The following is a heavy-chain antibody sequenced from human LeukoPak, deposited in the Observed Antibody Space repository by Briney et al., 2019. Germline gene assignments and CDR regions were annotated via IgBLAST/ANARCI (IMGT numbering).Heavy chain of an antibody. D-gene: IGHD2-21*02. CDR2: ISGSGGST. J-gene: IGHJ3*02. V-gene: IGHV3-23*01. CDR1: GFTFSSYA. CDR3: AKKGAYCGGDCYWVDAFDI. Sequence: GGSLRLSCAASGFTFSSYAMSWVRQAPGKGLEWVSAISGSGGSTYYADSVKGRFTISRDNSKNTLYLQINSLRAEDTAVYYCAKKGAYCGGDCYWVDAFDIWGQGTMVTVSS.